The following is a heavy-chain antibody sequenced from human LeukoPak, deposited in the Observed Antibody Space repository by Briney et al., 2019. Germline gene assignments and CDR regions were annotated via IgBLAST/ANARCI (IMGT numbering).Heavy chain of an antibody. Sequence: GASVKVSCKASGYTFTGYYMHWVRQAPGQGLEWMGWINPNSGGTNYAQKFQGRVTMTRDTSISTAYMELSRLRSDDTAVYYCARAYYGGATRGGNWFDPWGQGTLVTVSS. V-gene: IGHV1-2*02. CDR2: INPNSGGT. D-gene: IGHD1-26*01. CDR1: GYTFTGYY. CDR3: ARAYYGGATRGGNWFDP. J-gene: IGHJ5*02.